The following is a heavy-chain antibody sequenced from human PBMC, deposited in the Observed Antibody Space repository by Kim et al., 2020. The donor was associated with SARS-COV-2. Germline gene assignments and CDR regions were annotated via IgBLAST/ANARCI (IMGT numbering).Heavy chain of an antibody. CDR3: TTGTRPY. V-gene: IGHV3-15*01. CDR1: GLRFSNAW. D-gene: IGHD3-10*01. J-gene: IGHJ4*02. CDR2: IKSKTDGGTI. Sequence: GGSLRLSCAASGLRFSNAWMSWVRQAPGKGLEWIGRIKSKTDGGTIDYIAPVEGRFTISRDDSKNTLYLQMNSLKTEDTAFYYCTTGTRPYWGQGTLVTVSS.